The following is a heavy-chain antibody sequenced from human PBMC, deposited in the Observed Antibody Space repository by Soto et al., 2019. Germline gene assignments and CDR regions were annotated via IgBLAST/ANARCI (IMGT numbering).Heavy chain of an antibody. CDR1: GFTFSSNG. V-gene: IGHV3-33*01. D-gene: IGHD6-19*01. CDR3: ARVSAYSSGWYEGYYFDY. Sequence: QVQLVESGGGVVQPGRSLRLSCAASGFTFSSNGMHWVRQAPGKGLEWVAVIWYDGSNKYYADSVKGRFTISRDNSKNTLYLQMNSLRAEDTAVYYCARVSAYSSGWYEGYYFDYWGQGTLVTVSS. J-gene: IGHJ4*02. CDR2: IWYDGSNK.